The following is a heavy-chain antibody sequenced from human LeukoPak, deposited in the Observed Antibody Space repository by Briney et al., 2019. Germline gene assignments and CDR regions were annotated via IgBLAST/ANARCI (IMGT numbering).Heavy chain of an antibody. CDR1: GFSFSSYA. Sequence: GGSLTLSCAASGFSFSSYAMSWVREAPARGLEWVSSLRGNGDTFYADSVKGRFTLSRDDSRNTVYLQLNNLRVEDTAVYYCAKANWVSNADAVFWGQGTAVTVSS. CDR3: AKANWVSNADAVF. CDR2: LRGNGDT. J-gene: IGHJ4*02. D-gene: IGHD1-1*01. V-gene: IGHV3-23*01.